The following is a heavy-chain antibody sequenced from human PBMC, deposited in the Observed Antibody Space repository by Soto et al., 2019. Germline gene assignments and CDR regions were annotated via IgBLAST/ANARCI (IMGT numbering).Heavy chain of an antibody. J-gene: IGHJ4*02. CDR1: GVTFSSYW. CDR2: INTDGSST. V-gene: IGHV3-74*01. CDR3: ARQPSFDY. D-gene: IGHD6-13*01. Sequence: QPGWSLRLSCAASGVTFSSYWMHWVRQAPGEGRVWVSRINTDGSSTSYADARKGRFTISRDNAKNTLYLQMNSLRTEDTAVYYCARQPSFDYWGRGTLVTVSP.